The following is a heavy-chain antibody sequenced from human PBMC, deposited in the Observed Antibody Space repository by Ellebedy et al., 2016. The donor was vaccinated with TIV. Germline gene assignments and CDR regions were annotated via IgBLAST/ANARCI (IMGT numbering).Heavy chain of an antibody. V-gene: IGHV3-21*01. J-gene: IGHJ2*01. D-gene: IGHD4-17*01. Sequence: GGSLRLSCTVSGFPFNNYTMNWVRQAPGKGLEWVSSISSSSTFIYYADSVKGRFTISRDYAGNSLFLQMNSLGAEDTAVYYCARAIYGASYLWGRGTLVTVSS. CDR2: ISSSSTFI. CDR3: ARAIYGASYL. CDR1: GFPFNNYT.